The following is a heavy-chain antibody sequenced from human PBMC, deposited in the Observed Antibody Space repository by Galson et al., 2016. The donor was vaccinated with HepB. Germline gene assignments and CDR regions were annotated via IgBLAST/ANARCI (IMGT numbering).Heavy chain of an antibody. CDR2: IRSSSNPI. D-gene: IGHD3-10*01. Sequence: SLRLSCAASGFTFSSYSMSWVRQAPGQGLEWVSYIRSSSNPIYYADSVKGRFTISRDNAKNSLFLQMKSLRDEDTAVYYCARGFWFGLGRKYGMDVWGQGTTVTVSS. CDR3: ARGFWFGLGRKYGMDV. V-gene: IGHV3-48*02. CDR1: GFTFSSYS. J-gene: IGHJ6*02.